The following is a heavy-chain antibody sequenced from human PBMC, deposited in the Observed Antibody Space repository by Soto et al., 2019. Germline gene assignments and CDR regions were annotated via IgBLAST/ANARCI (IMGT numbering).Heavy chain of an antibody. V-gene: IGHV1-24*01. CDR1: GYTLTVLS. J-gene: IGHJ4*02. CDR2: FDPEDGET. CDR3: ATSYYYDSSGYPPSY. Sequence: ASVKVSCKVSGYTLTVLSMHWVRQAPGKGLEWMGGFDPEDGETIYAQKFQGRVTMTEDTSTDTAYMELSSLRSEDTAVYYCATSYYYDSSGYPPSYWGQGTLVTVSS. D-gene: IGHD3-22*01.